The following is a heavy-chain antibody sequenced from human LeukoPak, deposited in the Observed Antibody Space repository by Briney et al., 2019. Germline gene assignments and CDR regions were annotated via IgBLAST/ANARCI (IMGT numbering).Heavy chain of an antibody. Sequence: PGGSLRLSCAASGFTFSSYSMNWVRQAPGKGLEWVSSISSSSSYIYYADSVKGRFTISRDTSKDSVYLQMNSLRAEDTAVYYCAKSVYHSGNYWGQGTLVTVSS. V-gene: IGHV3-21*04. CDR1: GFTFSSYS. CDR2: ISSSSSYI. CDR3: AKSVYHSGNY. D-gene: IGHD3-10*01. J-gene: IGHJ4*02.